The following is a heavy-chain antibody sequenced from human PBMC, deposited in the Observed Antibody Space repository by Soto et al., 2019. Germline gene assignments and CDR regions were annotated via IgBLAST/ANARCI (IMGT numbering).Heavy chain of an antibody. D-gene: IGHD2-21*02. V-gene: IGHV5-10-1*01. CDR1: GYSFTNYW. CDR3: ARGLEQFGGNSRVLSY. Sequence: GESLKISCKGSGYSFTNYWINWVRQMPGKGLEWMGKIDPVNSYTNYSPSFQGHVTISADKSISSAYLQMNSLRADDTAVYYYARGLEQFGGNSRVLSYWGRGTLVTVSS. CDR2: IDPVNSYT. J-gene: IGHJ4*02.